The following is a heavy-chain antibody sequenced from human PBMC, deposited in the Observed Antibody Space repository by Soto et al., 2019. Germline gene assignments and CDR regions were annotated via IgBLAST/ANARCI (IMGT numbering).Heavy chain of an antibody. Sequence: SSVKGSCKASGYTFTSYGISWVRQAPGQGLEWMGCISAYNGNTNYAQKLQGRGTMTTDTSTRTAYMELRSLRSDDTAVYYCARAITGTTEDHWFDPWGQGTMVPVSS. CDR2: ISAYNGNT. CDR1: GYTFTSYG. D-gene: IGHD1-7*01. CDR3: ARAITGTTEDHWFDP. J-gene: IGHJ5*02. V-gene: IGHV1-18*01.